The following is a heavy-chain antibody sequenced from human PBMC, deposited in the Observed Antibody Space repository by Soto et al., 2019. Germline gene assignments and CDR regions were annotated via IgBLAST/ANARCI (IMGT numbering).Heavy chain of an antibody. Sequence: SETLSLTCTVSGGSISSSSYYWGWIRQPPGKGLEWIGNIYYSGYTYYNPSLKSRVTISVDTSKNQFSLKLSSVTAADTAVYYCAKDQGSSWSFDYWGQGTLVTVSS. CDR3: AKDQGSSWSFDY. D-gene: IGHD6-13*01. CDR1: GGSISSSSYY. CDR2: IYYSGYT. V-gene: IGHV4-39*02. J-gene: IGHJ4*02.